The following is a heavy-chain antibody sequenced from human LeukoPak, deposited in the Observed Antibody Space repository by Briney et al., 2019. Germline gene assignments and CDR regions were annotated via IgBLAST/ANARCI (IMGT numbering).Heavy chain of an antibody. CDR3: ARGTTSGFGEEIKYDY. Sequence: ASVKVSCEASGYTFTSYYMHWVRQAPGQGLEWMGIINPSGGSTSYAQKFQGRVTMTRDTSTSTVYMELSSLRSEDTAVYYCARGTTSGFGEEIKYDYWGQGTLVTVSS. D-gene: IGHD3-10*01. CDR1: GYTFTSYY. V-gene: IGHV1-46*01. CDR2: INPSGGST. J-gene: IGHJ4*02.